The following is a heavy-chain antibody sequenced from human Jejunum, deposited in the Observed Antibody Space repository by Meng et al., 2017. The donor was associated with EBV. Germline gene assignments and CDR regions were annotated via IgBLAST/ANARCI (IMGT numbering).Heavy chain of an antibody. D-gene: IGHD3-16*02. CDR3: ARVAFSYTTRSLDS. V-gene: IGHV4-34*02. CDR2: INHSGST. CDR1: RGSFSGYY. J-gene: IGHJ4*02. Sequence: QVQLQQWGEGLLKPSETLSLTCAFYRGSFSGYYWSWIRQHPGKGLEWIGEINHSGSTNYNPSLRSRVTISVETSKNQFSLRLNSVTAADTAVYYCARVAFSYTTRSLDSWGQGTLVTVSS.